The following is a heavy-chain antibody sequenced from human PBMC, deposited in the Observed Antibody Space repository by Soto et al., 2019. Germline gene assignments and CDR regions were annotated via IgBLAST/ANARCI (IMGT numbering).Heavy chain of an antibody. CDR3: ARDPFQVFGY. V-gene: IGHV3-66*01. CDR2: IFSDGST. CDR1: GFTVSNNY. Sequence: EVQVVESGGGLVQPGGSLRLSCAASGFTVSNNYMSWVRQAPGKGLEGISVIFSDGSTYYADSVKGRFTISRDNSENTLYLQINSLKAEDTAVYYCARDPFQVFGYWGQGTLVTVSS. J-gene: IGHJ4*02.